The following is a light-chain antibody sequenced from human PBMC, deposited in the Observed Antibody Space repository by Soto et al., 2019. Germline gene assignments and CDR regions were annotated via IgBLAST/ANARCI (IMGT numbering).Light chain of an antibody. V-gene: IGLV2-23*02. CDR2: EVN. CDR1: SSDIGNYNL. CDR3: CSYGGSSIYV. J-gene: IGLJ1*01. Sequence: QSVLTQPASVSGSPGQSITISCTGTSSDIGNYNLVSWYQQHPGKAPKLMISEVNKRPSGVSNRFSGSKSGNTASLTISGVQAEHEADYFCCSYGGSSIYVFGTGTKVTVL.